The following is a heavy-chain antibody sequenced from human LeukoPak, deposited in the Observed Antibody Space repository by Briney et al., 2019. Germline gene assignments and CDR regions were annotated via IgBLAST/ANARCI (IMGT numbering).Heavy chain of an antibody. J-gene: IGHJ4*02. CDR3: ASDPPGDYGLGF. V-gene: IGHV3-53*01. CDR2: RYPGGSK. D-gene: IGHD4-17*01. CDR1: GFTVSSNY. Sequence: GGSLLLSCAASGFTVSSNYISWVRQTRGKGLDWVYVRYPGGSKYYADSVTGRFTISRDNSNNKLYLQMNRLRVKDTAVYYCASDPPGDYGLGFWGQGTLVAVSS.